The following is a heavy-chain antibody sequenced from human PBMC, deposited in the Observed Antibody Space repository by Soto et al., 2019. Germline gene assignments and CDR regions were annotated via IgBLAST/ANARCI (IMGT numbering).Heavy chain of an antibody. D-gene: IGHD2-21*01. V-gene: IGHV3-23*01. CDR2: IGTSGTPT. CDR1: GFTFRSYA. Sequence: DVQLLESGGDLVQPGGSLRLSCIASGFTFRSYAMAWVRQAPGEDLEWVSAIGTSGTPTLYVDSVKSRFSISRDDSRNTVSLQMNSLGVEDTATYYCTRILWSSRRDALDIWGQGTTVTVSS. CDR3: TRILWSSRRDALDI. J-gene: IGHJ6*02.